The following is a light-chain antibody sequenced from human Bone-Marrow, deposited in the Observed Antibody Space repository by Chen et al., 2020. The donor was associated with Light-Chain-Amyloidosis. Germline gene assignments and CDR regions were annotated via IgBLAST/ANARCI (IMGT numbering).Light chain of an antibody. V-gene: IGLV2-23*01. CDR2: GDF. CDR1: LGSSAL. Sequence: QSALPQPPSLSQSPGQPLTFSCSVLGSSALISWYHHHPGKAPKLIIYGDFRRPSVVSNRFAAYKAGNTASLTICGLQNEDEAHYHCCSYTGSTTWVFGGGTKVTVL. J-gene: IGLJ3*02. CDR3: CSYTGSTTWV.